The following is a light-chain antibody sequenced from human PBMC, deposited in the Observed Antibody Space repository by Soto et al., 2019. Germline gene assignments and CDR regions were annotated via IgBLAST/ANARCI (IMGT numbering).Light chain of an antibody. V-gene: IGKV1-39*01. J-gene: IGKJ1*01. Sequence: DIQMTQSPSSLSASVGDRVTITCQASQNINNYLNWFQQKPGKAPQYLIQAASILQSGVPSRFSGSGSGTEFILTINNLQPEDFASYFCLQVYSFPRTFGLGTKVDIK. CDR1: QNINNY. CDR2: AAS. CDR3: LQVYSFPRT.